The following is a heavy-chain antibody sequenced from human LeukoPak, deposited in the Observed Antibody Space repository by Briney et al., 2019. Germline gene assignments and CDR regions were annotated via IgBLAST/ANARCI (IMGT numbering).Heavy chain of an antibody. D-gene: IGHD2-15*01. V-gene: IGHV3-30*18. CDR3: AKVTGYCSGDSCYSPDY. Sequence: PGRSLRLSCAAFGFTFSSYGMHWVRQAPGKGLEWVAAISYDGSNKYYADSVKGRFTISRDNSKNTLYLQMNSPRDEDTAVYYCAKVTGYCSGDSCYSPDYWGQGTLVTVSS. J-gene: IGHJ4*02. CDR1: GFTFSSYG. CDR2: ISYDGSNK.